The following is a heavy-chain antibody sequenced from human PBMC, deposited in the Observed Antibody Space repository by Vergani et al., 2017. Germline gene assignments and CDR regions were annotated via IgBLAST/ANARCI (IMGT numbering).Heavy chain of an antibody. CDR1: GGTFSSYA. D-gene: IGHD3-22*01. CDR2: IIPMFATA. J-gene: IGHJ4*02. Sequence: QVQLVQSGAEVKKPGSSVKVSCKASGGTFSSYAISWVRQAPGQGLEWMGRIIPMFATADYAQKFQGRVTITADESTTTAYMELSSLRSEDTAVYYCARDHADSSGYPAGSYWGQGTLVTVSS. CDR3: ARDHADSSGYPAGSY. V-gene: IGHV1-69*18.